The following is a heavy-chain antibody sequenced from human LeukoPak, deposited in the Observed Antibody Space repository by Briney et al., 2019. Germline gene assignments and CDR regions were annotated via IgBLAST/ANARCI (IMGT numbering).Heavy chain of an antibody. D-gene: IGHD6-19*01. CDR2: INHSGST. CDR3: ARGSGYSSGWFYFDY. V-gene: IGHV4-34*01. J-gene: IGHJ4*02. Sequence: SETLSLTCAVYGGSFSGYYWSWIRQPPGKGLEWIGEINHSGSTNYNPSLKSRVTISVDTSKNQFSLKLSSVTAADTAVYYCARGSGYSSGWFYFDYWGQGTLVTVSS. CDR1: GGSFSGYY.